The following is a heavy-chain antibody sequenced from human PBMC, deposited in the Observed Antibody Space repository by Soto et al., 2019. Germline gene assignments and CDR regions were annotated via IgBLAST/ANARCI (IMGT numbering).Heavy chain of an antibody. CDR1: GFTFSNYG. CDR3: AIDFYGS. Sequence: GGSLRLSCAASGFTFSNYGIHWVRQAPGKGLEWVAVISNDGSNKYYADSVKGRFTISRDNSKNTLYLQMNSLRAEDTAVYHCAIDFYGSWGQGTLVTVSS. D-gene: IGHD4-17*01. J-gene: IGHJ4*02. V-gene: IGHV3-30*03. CDR2: ISNDGSNK.